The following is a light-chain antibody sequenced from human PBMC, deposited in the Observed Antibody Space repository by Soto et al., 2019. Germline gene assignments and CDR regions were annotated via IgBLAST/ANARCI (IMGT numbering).Light chain of an antibody. J-gene: IGLJ2*01. CDR3: SSYTSSSTVV. CDR1: SSDVGGYNY. CDR2: EVS. Sequence: QSALTQPASVSGSPGQSITISCTGTSSDVGGYNYVSWYQQHPGKAPKLMISEVSNRPSGVSNRFSGSKSGNTASLSISGLQAEDEADYHCSSYTSSSTVVFGGGTQLTVL. V-gene: IGLV2-14*01.